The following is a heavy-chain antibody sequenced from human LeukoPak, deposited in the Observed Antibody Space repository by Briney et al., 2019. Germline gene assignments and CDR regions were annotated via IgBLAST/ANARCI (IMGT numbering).Heavy chain of an antibody. V-gene: IGHV1-69*13. Sequence: ASVKVSCKASGGTFSSYAISWVRQAPGQGLEWMGGIIPIFGTANYAQKFQGRVTITADESTSTAYMELSSLRSEDTAVYYCARALVGATPLLLSYYYMDVWGKGTTVTVSS. J-gene: IGHJ6*03. D-gene: IGHD1-26*01. CDR1: GGTFSSYA. CDR2: IIPIFGTA. CDR3: ARALVGATPLLLSYYYMDV.